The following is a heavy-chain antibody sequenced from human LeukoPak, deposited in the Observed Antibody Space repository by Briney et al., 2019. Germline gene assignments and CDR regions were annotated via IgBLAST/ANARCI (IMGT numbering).Heavy chain of an antibody. CDR1: GFTVSSNY. CDR2: ISGSGGST. CDR3: ASDPAYY. J-gene: IGHJ4*02. Sequence: GGSLRLSCAASGFTVSSNYMSWVRQAPGKGLEWVSVISGSGGSTYYADSVKGRFTISRDNSKNTLYLQMNSLRAEDTAVYYCASDPAYYWGQGTLVTVSS. V-gene: IGHV3-66*02.